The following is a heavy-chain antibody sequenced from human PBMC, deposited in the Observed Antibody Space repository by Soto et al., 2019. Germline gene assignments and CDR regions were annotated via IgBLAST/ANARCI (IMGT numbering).Heavy chain of an antibody. Sequence: QVQLVQSGAEVKKPGSSVKVSCKASGGTFSTYPISWVRQAPGHGLEWMGGIIPVLGTANYAQRFQERVTITADESTSTAYMVLSSLRFEHTAFYYSARGTSNNVLLTGYPAYYFDDWGQGTLVTVSS. V-gene: IGHV1-69*11. D-gene: IGHD3-9*01. CDR2: IIPVLGTA. CDR1: GGTFSTYP. CDR3: ARGTSNNVLLTGYPAYYFDD. J-gene: IGHJ4*02.